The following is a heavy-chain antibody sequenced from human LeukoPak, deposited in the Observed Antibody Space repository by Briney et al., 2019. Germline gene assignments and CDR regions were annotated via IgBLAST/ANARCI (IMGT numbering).Heavy chain of an antibody. D-gene: IGHD6-25*01. Sequence: PGRSLRLSCAASGFTFSSYGMHWVRQAPGKGLEWVAVIWYDGSNKYYADSVKGRFTISRDNSNNTLYLQMNSLRAEDTAVYSCARDPYSSGRGYYGMDVWGKGTPVTVSS. CDR2: IWYDGSNK. CDR1: GFTFSSYG. CDR3: ARDPYSSGRGYYGMDV. J-gene: IGHJ6*04. V-gene: IGHV3-33*01.